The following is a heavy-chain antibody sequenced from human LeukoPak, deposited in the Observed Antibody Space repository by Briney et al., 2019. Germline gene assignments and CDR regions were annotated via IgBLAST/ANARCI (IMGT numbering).Heavy chain of an antibody. CDR3: ARNYDSSGFDI. V-gene: IGHV4-59*08. J-gene: IGHJ3*02. CDR2: IYSSGST. CDR1: GGSISDYY. Sequence: SETLSLTCTVSGGSISDYYWSWIRQPPGKRLEWIGYIYSSGSTNYNPSLKSRVTISVDTSKNQFSLKLSSVTAADTAVYYCARNYDSSGFDIWGQGTMVTVSS. D-gene: IGHD3-22*01.